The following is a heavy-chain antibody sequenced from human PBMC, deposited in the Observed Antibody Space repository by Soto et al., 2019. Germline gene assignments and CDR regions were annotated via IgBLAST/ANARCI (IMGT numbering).Heavy chain of an antibody. CDR1: GFSFSSFA. V-gene: IGHV3-23*01. CDR3: AKVSSTTIFDVVSVFDY. J-gene: IGHJ4*02. CDR2: VIYSGGTT. D-gene: IGHD3-3*01. Sequence: GGSLRLSCAASGFSFSSFAMSWVRQAPGKGLEWVSAVIYSGGTTYYVDSVKGRFTISRDNSRNTLYLQMEGLRAEHTAVYYCAKVSSTTIFDVVSVFDYWGPGALVTVSS.